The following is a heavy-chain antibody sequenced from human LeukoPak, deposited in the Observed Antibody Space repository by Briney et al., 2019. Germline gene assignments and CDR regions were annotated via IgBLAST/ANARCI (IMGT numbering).Heavy chain of an antibody. Sequence: ASVKVSCKASGGTFSSYTISWVRQAPGQGLEWMGRIIPILGIANYAQKFQGRVTITADKSTSTAYMELISLRSEDTAVYYCARGTVVVPADYWGQGTLVTVSS. V-gene: IGHV1-69*02. CDR3: ARGTVVVPADY. J-gene: IGHJ4*02. D-gene: IGHD2-2*01. CDR2: IIPILGIA. CDR1: GGTFSSYT.